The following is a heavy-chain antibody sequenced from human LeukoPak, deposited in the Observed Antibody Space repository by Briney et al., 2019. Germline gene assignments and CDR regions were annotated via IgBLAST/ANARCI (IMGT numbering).Heavy chain of an antibody. J-gene: IGHJ5*02. CDR1: GFTFSSYA. V-gene: IGHV3-9*01. CDR2: ISWNSGSI. CDR3: AKLVWFGESNNWFDP. Sequence: GGSLRLSCAASGFTFSSYAMHWVRQAPGKGLEWVSGISWNSGSIGYADSVKGRFTISRDNAKNSLYLQMNSLRAEDTALYYCAKLVWFGESNNWFDPWGQGTLVTVSS. D-gene: IGHD3-10*01.